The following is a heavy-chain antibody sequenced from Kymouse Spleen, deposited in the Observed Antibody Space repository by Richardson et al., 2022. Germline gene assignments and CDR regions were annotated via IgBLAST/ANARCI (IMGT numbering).Heavy chain of an antibody. CDR2: IGTAGDT. J-gene: IGHJ6*02. CDR3: ARGITMVRGVYYYGMDV. CDR1: GFTFSSYD. D-gene: IGHD3-10*01. Sequence: EVQLVESGGGLVQPGGSLRLSCAASGFTFSSYDMHWVRQATGKGLEWVSAIGTAGDTYYPGSVKGRFTISRENAKNSLYLQMNSLRAGDTAVYYCARGITMVRGVYYYGMDVWGQGTTVTVSS. V-gene: IGHV3-13*01.